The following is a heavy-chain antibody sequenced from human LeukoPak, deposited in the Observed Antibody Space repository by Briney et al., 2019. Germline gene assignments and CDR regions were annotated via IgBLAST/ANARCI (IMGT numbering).Heavy chain of an antibody. D-gene: IGHD5-12*01. CDR2: ISSSSSYI. V-gene: IGHV3-21*01. CDR3: ARERAYSGYEFDY. CDR1: GFTFSSYS. J-gene: IGHJ4*02. Sequence: GGSLRLSCAASGFTFSSYSMNWVRQAPEKGLEWVSSISSSSSYIYYADSVKGRFTISRDNAKNSLYLQMNSLRAEDTAVYYCARERAYSGYEFDYWGQGTLVTVSS.